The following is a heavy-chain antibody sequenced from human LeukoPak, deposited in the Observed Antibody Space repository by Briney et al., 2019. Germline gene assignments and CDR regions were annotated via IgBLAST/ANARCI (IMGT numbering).Heavy chain of an antibody. CDR1: GFTFSNYA. CDR2: ISGSGGST. CDR3: AKLPAADSAWWFDP. J-gene: IGHJ5*02. Sequence: RGSLRLSCAASGFTFSNYAMTWVRQAPGKGLEWVSVISGSGGSTYSADSVKGRFTISRDNSKNTLFLQMSSLRPGDTAVYYCAKLPAADSAWWFDPWGQGTLVTVSS. V-gene: IGHV3-23*01. D-gene: IGHD2-2*01.